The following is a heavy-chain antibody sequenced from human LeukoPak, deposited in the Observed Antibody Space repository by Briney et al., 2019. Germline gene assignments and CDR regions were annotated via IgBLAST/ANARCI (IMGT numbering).Heavy chain of an antibody. Sequence: RGSLRLSCAASGFTFSSYAMSWVRQAPGKGLEWVSAISGSGGSTYYADSVKGRFTISRDNSKNTLYLQMNSLRAEDTAVCYCAKAYYDILTGYNDYWGQGTLVTVSS. V-gene: IGHV3-23*01. CDR3: AKAYYDILTGYNDY. D-gene: IGHD3-9*01. CDR1: GFTFSSYA. J-gene: IGHJ4*02. CDR2: ISGSGGST.